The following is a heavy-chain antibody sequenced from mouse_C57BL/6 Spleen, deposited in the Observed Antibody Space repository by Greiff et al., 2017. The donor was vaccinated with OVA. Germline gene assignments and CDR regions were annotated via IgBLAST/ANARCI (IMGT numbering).Heavy chain of an antibody. CDR1: GYPFTSYW. D-gene: IGHD2-4*01. CDR2: IYPGSGST. Sequence: QVQLQQPGAELVKPGASVKMSCKASGYPFTSYWITWVKQRPGQGLEWIGDIYPGSGSTNYNEKFKSKATLTVDTSSSTAYMQLSSLTSEDSAVYYCANYDYDGAWFAYWGQGTLVTVSA. CDR3: ANYDYDGAWFAY. J-gene: IGHJ3*01. V-gene: IGHV1-55*01.